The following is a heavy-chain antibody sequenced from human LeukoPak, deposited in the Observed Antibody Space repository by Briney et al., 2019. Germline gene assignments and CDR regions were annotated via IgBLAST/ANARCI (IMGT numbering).Heavy chain of an antibody. CDR3: ARDRWELLGWFDP. CDR2: IKQDGSEK. CDR1: GFTFSSYW. V-gene: IGHV3-7*03. J-gene: IGHJ5*02. D-gene: IGHD1-26*01. Sequence: GGSLRLSCAASGFTFSSYWMSWVRQAPGKGLEWVANIKQDGSEKNYVDSVKGRFTISRDNAKNSLYLQMNSLRAEDTAVYYCARDRWELLGWFDPWGQGTLVTVSS.